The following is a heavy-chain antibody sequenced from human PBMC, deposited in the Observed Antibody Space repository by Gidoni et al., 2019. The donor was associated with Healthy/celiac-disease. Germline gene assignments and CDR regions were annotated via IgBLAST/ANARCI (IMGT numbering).Heavy chain of an antibody. D-gene: IGHD3-16*01. CDR2: INPSGGST. J-gene: IGHJ4*02. CDR1: GYPFTSYY. Sequence: VQLVQSGAELKKPGASVKVSCKASGYPFTSYYLHWVRQAPGQGLEWMGIINPSGGSTSYAQKVQGRVTMTRDTSTSTVYMELSSLRSEDTAVYDCARGGGDYFDYWGQGTLVTVSS. CDR3: ARGGGDYFDY. V-gene: IGHV1-46*01.